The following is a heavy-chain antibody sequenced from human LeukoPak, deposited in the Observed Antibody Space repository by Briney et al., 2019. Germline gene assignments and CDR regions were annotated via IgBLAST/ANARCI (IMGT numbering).Heavy chain of an antibody. V-gene: IGHV4-59*12. CDR2: IYYRGST. J-gene: IGHJ3*02. CDR3: ASPQRAANAFDI. D-gene: IGHD6-25*01. CDR1: GGSIGSYY. Sequence: SETLSLTCTVSGGSIGSYYWSWIRQPPGKGLEWIGYIYYRGSTNYNPSFKSRVTISVDTSKNQFSLKLSSVTAADTAVYYCASPQRAANAFDIWGQGTMVTVSS.